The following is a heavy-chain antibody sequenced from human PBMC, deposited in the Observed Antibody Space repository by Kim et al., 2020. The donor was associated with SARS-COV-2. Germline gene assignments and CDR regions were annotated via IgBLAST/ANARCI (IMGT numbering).Heavy chain of an antibody. Sequence: SETLSLTCTASGVSISSGGYYWGWIRQQPGMDLEWVGYIYQSGSTYHNSALKSLVTISVDTPKNQFSLKLSSVTAGDTAAYYYAGDPLKNPVPLGYYDYNGMDVCGPGTTVTVSS. J-gene: IGHJ6*02. CDR1: GVSISSGGYY. V-gene: IGHV4-31*01. CDR3: AGDPLKNPVPLGYYDYNGMDV. CDR2: IYQSGST.